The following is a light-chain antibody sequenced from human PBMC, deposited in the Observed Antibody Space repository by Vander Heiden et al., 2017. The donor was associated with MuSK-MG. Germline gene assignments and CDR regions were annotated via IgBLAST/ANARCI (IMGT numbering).Light chain of an antibody. Sequence: QSAPTQPAPVSVSPGQSITISCTGTSSDVGGYNYVSWYQQHPGKAPKLMIYKVTNRPSGVSNRFSGSKSGNTASLTISGLQAEDEADYYCSSYTSSSTLEVFGGGTKLTVL. J-gene: IGLJ2*01. CDR2: KVT. CDR1: SSDVGGYNY. V-gene: IGLV2-14*01. CDR3: SSYTSSSTLEV.